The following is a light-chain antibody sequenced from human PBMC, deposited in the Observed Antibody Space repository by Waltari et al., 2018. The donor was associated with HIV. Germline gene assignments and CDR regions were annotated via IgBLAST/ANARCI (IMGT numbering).Light chain of an antibody. J-gene: IGLJ2*01. CDR3: SSYGGSNNHVV. CDR1: SSDVGGYNY. V-gene: IGLV2-8*01. Sequence: QSALTQPPSASGSPGQSVTISCTVTSSDVGGYNYVPWYQQHPGKAPKLMIYEVSKRPSGVPDRFSGSKSGNTASLTVSGLQAEDEADYYCSSYGGSNNHVVFGGGTKLTVL. CDR2: EVS.